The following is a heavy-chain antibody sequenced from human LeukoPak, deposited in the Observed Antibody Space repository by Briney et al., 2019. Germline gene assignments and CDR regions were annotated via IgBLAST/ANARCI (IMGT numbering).Heavy chain of an antibody. D-gene: IGHD4-23*01. CDR1: GGSISSYY. CDR2: IYYSGST. Sequence: SETVSLTCTVSGGSISSYYWSWIRQPPGKGLDWIGYIYYSGSTHYNPSLKSRVTISVDTSKNQFPLKLSSVTAADTAVYYCARYGGNFDYWGQGTLVTVFS. V-gene: IGHV4-59*01. CDR3: ARYGGNFDY. J-gene: IGHJ4*02.